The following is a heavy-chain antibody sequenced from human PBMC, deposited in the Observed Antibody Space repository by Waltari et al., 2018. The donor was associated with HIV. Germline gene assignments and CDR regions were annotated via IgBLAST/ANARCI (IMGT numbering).Heavy chain of an antibody. J-gene: IGHJ4*02. V-gene: IGHV3-7*01. CDR1: GFTFSSYW. CDR3: ARASHYFVFSTFDGDYYFDL. Sequence: EVQLVESGGGLVQPGGSLRLSCTASGFTFSSYWMSWVRQAPGKGLEWVANIKQDGSEKYYVDSVKGRFTISRDNAKNSLYLQMNSLRAEDTAVYYCARASHYFVFSTFDGDYYFDLWGRGTRVAVSS. D-gene: IGHD3-9*01. CDR2: IKQDGSEK.